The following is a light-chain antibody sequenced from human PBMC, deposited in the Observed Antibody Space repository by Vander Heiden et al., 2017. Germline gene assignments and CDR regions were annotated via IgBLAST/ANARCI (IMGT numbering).Light chain of an antibody. CDR2: LVS. Sequence: EIVMTQSPLSLPVTPGEPASISCRSSQSLLYSNGNTYVDWYLQKPGQSPQLLIYLVSNRASGVPDRFSGSGSGTDFTLRISRVEAEDVGVYYCMQPPHTPWTFGQGTKVEIK. CDR1: QSLLYSNGNTY. CDR3: MQPPHTPWT. J-gene: IGKJ1*01. V-gene: IGKV2-28*01.